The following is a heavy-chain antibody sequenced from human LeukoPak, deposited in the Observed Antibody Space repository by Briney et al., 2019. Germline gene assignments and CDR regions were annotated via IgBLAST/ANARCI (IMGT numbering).Heavy chain of an antibody. D-gene: IGHD3-22*01. J-gene: IGHJ2*01. CDR3: AGSRNYYDSSGRYFDL. CDR2: IYYSGST. CDR1: GGSISSYY. Sequence: SETLSLTCTVSGGSISSYYWSWIRQPPGKGLEWLGYIYYSGSTNYNPSLKSRVTISVDTSKNQFSLKLSSVTAADTAVYYCAGSRNYYDSSGRYFDLWGRGTLVTVSS. V-gene: IGHV4-59*01.